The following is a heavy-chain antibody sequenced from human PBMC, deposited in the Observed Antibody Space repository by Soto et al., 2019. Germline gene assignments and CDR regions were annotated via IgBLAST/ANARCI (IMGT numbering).Heavy chain of an antibody. Sequence: ASVKVSCKSSGNTFTSYYIHWVRQAPGQGLEWMGVINPSGGGTSYAQKFQGRVTMTRDTSASSVYVEVSSLTSEDTAVYYCAESNGGSYSQWFDPWG. J-gene: IGHJ5*02. CDR2: INPSGGGT. D-gene: IGHD2-15*01. V-gene: IGHV1-46*03. CDR1: GNTFTSYY. CDR3: AESNGGSYSQWFDP.